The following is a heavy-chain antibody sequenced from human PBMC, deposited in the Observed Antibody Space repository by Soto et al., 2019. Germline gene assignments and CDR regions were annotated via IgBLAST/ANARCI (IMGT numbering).Heavy chain of an antibody. Sequence: ASVKVSCKASGYTFTSYDINWVRQATGQGLEWMGWMNPNSGNTGYAQKFQGRVTMTRNTSISTAYMELSSLRSEDTAVYYCAGESGYDFWSGYFINWFDPWGQGTLVTVSS. J-gene: IGHJ5*02. D-gene: IGHD3-3*01. V-gene: IGHV1-8*01. CDR2: MNPNSGNT. CDR1: GYTFTSYD. CDR3: AGESGYDFWSGYFINWFDP.